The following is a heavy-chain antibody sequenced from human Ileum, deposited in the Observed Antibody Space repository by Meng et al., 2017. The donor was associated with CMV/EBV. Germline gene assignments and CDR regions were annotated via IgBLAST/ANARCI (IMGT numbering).Heavy chain of an antibody. CDR1: SLRTRGVG. J-gene: IGHJ4*02. CDR3: AHSHHQFYGSGSYYFDY. Sequence: SLRTRGVGVGWIRQPPGKALEWLALIYWDDDKRYSPSLKSRLSITKDTSKNQVVLTMTNMDPVDTATYYCAHSHHQFYGSGSYYFDYWGQGTLVTVSS. V-gene: IGHV2-5*02. D-gene: IGHD3-10*01. CDR2: IYWDDDK.